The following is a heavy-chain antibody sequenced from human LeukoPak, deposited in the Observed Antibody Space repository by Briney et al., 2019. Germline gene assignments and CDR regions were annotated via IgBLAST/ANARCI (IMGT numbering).Heavy chain of an antibody. V-gene: IGHV4-38-2*02. CDR1: GFSISSGYC. D-gene: IGHD1-26*01. CDR3: VREGPGGSYFHS. CDR2: AYHSGSS. Sequence: ASETLSLTCSVSGFSISSGYCWGWIRQPPGKGLEWIASAYHSGSSYSNPSLKSRVTIALDTSQNHLPLNLTSVTAEDTAVYYCVREGPGGSYFHSWGQGTLVTVSS. J-gene: IGHJ4*02.